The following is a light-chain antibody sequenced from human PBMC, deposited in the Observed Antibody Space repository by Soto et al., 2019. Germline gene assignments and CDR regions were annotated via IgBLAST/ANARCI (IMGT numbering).Light chain of an antibody. CDR1: QGVSSW. CDR3: QQADRLHLT. J-gene: IGKJ4*02. CDR2: RAS. V-gene: IGKV1D-12*01. Sequence: DIQMTQSPSSVSASVGDRVTITCRASQGVSSWLAWYQQKPGKTPSLLIYRASSLQSGVPSRFSGSGSGTDFTLTIISLQPEDFATYYCQQADRLHLTCGGGTKVDIK.